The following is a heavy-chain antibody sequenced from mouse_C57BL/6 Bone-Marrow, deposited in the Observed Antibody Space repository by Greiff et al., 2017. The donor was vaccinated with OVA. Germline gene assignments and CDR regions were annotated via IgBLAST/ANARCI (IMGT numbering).Heavy chain of an antibody. CDR1: GYTFTSYW. CDR2: IHPNSGST. J-gene: IGHJ2*01. V-gene: IGHV1-64*01. D-gene: IGHD1-1*01. CDR3: ARFATVVDYFDY. Sequence: VQLQQPGAELVKPGASVKLSCKASGYTFTSYWMHWVKQRPGQGLEWIGMIHPNSGSTNYNEKFKSKATLTVYKSSSTAYMQLSSLTSEDSAVYYCARFATVVDYFDYWGQGTTLTVSS.